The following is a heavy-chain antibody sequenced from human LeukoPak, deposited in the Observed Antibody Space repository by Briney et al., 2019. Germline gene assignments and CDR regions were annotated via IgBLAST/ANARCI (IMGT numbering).Heavy chain of an antibody. Sequence: GGSLRLSCAASGFTFDDYAMHWVRQAPGKGLEWVGRFKSKADGGTTDYGAPVKGRFTISRDDSKNTLYLQMNSLKTEDTAVYYCTTINPRDPSFNYWGQGTLVTVSS. CDR2: FKSKADGGTT. V-gene: IGHV3-15*01. CDR1: GFTFDDYA. J-gene: IGHJ4*02. CDR3: TTINPRDPSFNY.